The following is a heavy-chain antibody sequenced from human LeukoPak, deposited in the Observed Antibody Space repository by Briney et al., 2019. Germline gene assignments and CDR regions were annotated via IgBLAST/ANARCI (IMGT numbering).Heavy chain of an antibody. V-gene: IGHV4-39*07. CDR1: GASISSTSYY. CDR2: TYYRGTT. J-gene: IGHJ5*02. D-gene: IGHD3-3*01. CDR3: ARAGSDIMYYDFWSGYYRGYNWFDP. Sequence: PSETLSLTCTVSGASISSTSYYWGWIRQPPGKGLEWIGSTYYRGTTYYNPSLKSRVTISVDTSKNQFSLKLSSVTAADTAVYYCARAGSDIMYYDFWSGYYRGYNWFDPWGQGTLVTVSS.